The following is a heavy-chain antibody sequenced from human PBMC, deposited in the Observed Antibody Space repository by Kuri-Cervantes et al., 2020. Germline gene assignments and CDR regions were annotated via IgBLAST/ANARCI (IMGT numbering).Heavy chain of an antibody. D-gene: IGHD3-3*01. V-gene: IGHV3-7*01. CDR3: ARDAMSGYFDY. CDR1: GFTFSSYW. Sequence: GGSLRLSCAASGFTFSSYWMSWVRQAPGKGLEWVANIKQDGSEKYYVDSVKGRFTISRDNSKNTLYLQMNSLRAEDTAVYYCARDAMSGYFDYWGQGTLVTVSS. J-gene: IGHJ4*02. CDR2: IKQDGSEK.